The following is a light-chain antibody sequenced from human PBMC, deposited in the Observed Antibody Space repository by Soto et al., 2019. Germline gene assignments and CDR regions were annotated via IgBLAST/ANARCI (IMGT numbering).Light chain of an antibody. Sequence: DIALTQSPGPLSLSAGKRATLSCMSSQSISSSYLAWYQQRPGQAPRLLIYGASSRATGIPDRFTGSGSGTECTLTISRLEPEDVAVYYCQQYGSSSWTLGQGTKVDIK. CDR2: GAS. CDR3: QQYGSSSWT. CDR1: QSISSSY. V-gene: IGKV3-20*01. J-gene: IGKJ1*01.